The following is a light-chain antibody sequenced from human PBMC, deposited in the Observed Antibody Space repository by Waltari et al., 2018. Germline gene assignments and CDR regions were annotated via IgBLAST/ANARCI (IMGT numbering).Light chain of an antibody. V-gene: IGLV2-23*01. CDR3: CSYAGSSTWV. Sequence: QSALTQPASVSGSPGQSITIPCTGPSSDVGGYNLVSWYQQHPGKAPKLMIYEGSKRPSGVSNRFSGSKSGNTASLTISGLQAEDEADYYCCSYAGSSTWVFGGGTKLTVL. CDR2: EGS. J-gene: IGLJ3*02. CDR1: SSDVGGYNL.